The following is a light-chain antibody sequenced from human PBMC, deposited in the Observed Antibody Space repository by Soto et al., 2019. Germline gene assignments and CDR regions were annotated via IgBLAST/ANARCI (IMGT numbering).Light chain of an antibody. CDR3: QHYNSYSEA. CDR1: QSISSW. CDR2: KAS. J-gene: IGKJ1*01. V-gene: IGKV1-5*03. Sequence: DIQMNQSPSTLSSSVGDRVTITCRASQSISSWLAWYQHKPGKAPKLLIYKASSLESGVPSRFSGSGSGTEFTLTISSLQPDDFATYYCQHYNSYSEAFGQGTKVDIK.